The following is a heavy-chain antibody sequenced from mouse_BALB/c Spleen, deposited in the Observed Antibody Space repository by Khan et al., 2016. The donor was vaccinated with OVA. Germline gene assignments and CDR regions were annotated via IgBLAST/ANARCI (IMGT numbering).Heavy chain of an antibody. CDR3: ARAYYRYDGYYAIDY. D-gene: IGHD2-14*01. CDR1: GFSLSRYN. V-gene: IGHV2-6-4*01. Sequence: QVQLKQSGPGLVAPSQSLSITCTVSGFSLSRYNIHWVRQPPGKGLEWLGMIWGGGGTDYNSTLKSRLSISKDNSKSQAFLKMNSLQTDDTAIYYCARAYYRYDGYYAIDYWGQGTSVTVSS. J-gene: IGHJ4*01. CDR2: IWGGGGT.